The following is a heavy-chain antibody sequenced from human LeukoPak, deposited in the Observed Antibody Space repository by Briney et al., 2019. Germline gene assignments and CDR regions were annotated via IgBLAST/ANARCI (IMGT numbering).Heavy chain of an antibody. V-gene: IGHV3-30*01. J-gene: IGHJ4*02. CDR3: ASDSAGYYGHIDY. Sequence: SAKGRFTISRDNSKNTLYLQMNSLRPEDTAMYYCASDSAGYYGHIDYWGQGTLVTVSS. D-gene: IGHD3-22*01.